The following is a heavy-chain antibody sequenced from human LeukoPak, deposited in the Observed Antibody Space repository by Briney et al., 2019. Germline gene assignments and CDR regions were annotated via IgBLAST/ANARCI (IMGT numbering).Heavy chain of an antibody. V-gene: IGHV3-48*01. J-gene: IGHJ4*02. D-gene: IGHD2-15*01. CDR1: GFTFSRYS. CDR2: ISGSFSTI. CDR3: VRVGYCSGGICYGLDY. Sequence: PGGSLRLSCAASGFTFSRYSMNWVRQAPGKGLEWVSYISGSFSTIYYADSVKGRFTISRDNARNSLYLQMNSLRADDTAVYYCVRVGYCSGGICYGLDYWGQGTVVTVSS.